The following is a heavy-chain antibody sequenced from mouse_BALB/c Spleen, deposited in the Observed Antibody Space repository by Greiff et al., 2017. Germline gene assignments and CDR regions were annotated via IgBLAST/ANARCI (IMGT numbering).Heavy chain of an antibody. D-gene: IGHD2-4*01. CDR1: GDSITSGY. Sequence: EVKLLESGPSLVKPSQTLSLTCSVTGDSITSGYWNWIRKFPGNKLEYMGYISYSGSTYYNPSLKSRISITRDTSKNQYYLQLNSVTTEDTATYYCARGGIYYDYDRSDWGQGTLVTVSA. V-gene: IGHV3-8*02. CDR2: ISYSGST. CDR3: ARGGIYYDYDRSD. J-gene: IGHJ3*01.